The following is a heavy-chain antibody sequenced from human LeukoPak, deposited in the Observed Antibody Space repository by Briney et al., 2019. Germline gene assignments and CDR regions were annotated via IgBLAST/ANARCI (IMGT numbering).Heavy chain of an antibody. Sequence: GASVKVSCKASGYTFTGYYMHWVRQAPGQRLEWMGWINPNSGGTNYAQKFQGRVTMTRDTSISTAYMELSRLRSDDTAVYYCARDGYYCSSTSCYLDGPYYYMDVWGKGTTVTVSS. J-gene: IGHJ6*03. V-gene: IGHV1-2*02. D-gene: IGHD2-2*01. CDR1: GYTFTGYY. CDR3: ARDGYYCSSTSCYLDGPYYYMDV. CDR2: INPNSGGT.